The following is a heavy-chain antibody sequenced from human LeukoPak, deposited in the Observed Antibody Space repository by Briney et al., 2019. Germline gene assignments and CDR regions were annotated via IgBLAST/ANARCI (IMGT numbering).Heavy chain of an antibody. CDR1: GYTFTGYY. J-gene: IGHJ4*02. D-gene: IGHD1-26*01. CDR2: TNPNSGGT. V-gene: IGHV1-2*02. CDR3: ARVGGALGAKDY. Sequence: ASVKVSCKASGYTFTGYYMHWVRQAPGQGLEWMGWTNPNSGGTNYAQKFQGRVTMTRDTSITTAYMELSSLRSDDTAVYYCARVGGALGAKDYWGQGTLFTVSS.